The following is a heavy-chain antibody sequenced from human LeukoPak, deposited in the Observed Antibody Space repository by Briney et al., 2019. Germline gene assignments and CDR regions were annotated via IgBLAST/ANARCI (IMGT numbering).Heavy chain of an antibody. D-gene: IGHD2-15*01. Sequence: GESLKISCQGSGYTFSNYWIGWVRQMPGKGLEWMGIISPGDSKIIYSPSFQGQVTISADKSISTAYLQWSSLKASDTAIYYCAKNGYCSGSDCYSPVDSWGQGTLVTVSS. J-gene: IGHJ4*02. V-gene: IGHV5-51*01. CDR1: GYTFSNYW. CDR3: AKNGYCSGSDCYSPVDS. CDR2: ISPGDSKI.